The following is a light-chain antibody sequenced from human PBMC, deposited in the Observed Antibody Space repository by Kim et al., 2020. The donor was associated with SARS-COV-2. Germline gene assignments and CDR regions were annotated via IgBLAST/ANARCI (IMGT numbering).Light chain of an antibody. CDR2: DAS. J-gene: IGKJ5*01. CDR1: QSVSSY. CDR3: QQRSNWPPIP. V-gene: IGKV3-11*01. Sequence: EIVLTQSPATLSLSPGERATLSCRASQSVSSYLAWYQQKPGQAPRLLIYDASNRATGTPARFSGSGSGTDFTLTSSSLEPEDFAGYYCQQRSNWPPIPFGQGTRLEI.